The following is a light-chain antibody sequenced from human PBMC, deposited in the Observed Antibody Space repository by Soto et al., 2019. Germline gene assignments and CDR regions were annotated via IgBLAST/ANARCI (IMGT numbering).Light chain of an antibody. CDR1: QSVTNNY. J-gene: IGKJ2*01. CDR3: QQYSTPPMYT. Sequence: EIVLTQSPGTLSLSPGERGTLSCRASQSVTNNYLAWYQQKRGQPPRLLIHGASSRATGIPDRFSGSGSGTDFPLTISGPEPEDFAVYYCQQYSTPPMYTFGQGTQVEIK. V-gene: IGKV3-20*01. CDR2: GAS.